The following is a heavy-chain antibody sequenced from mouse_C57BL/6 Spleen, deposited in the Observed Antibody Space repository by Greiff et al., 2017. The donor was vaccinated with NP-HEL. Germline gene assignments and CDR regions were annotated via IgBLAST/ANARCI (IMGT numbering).Heavy chain of an antibody. CDR3: ARQDSSGYVAWFAY. CDR2: INPNNGGT. CDR1: GYTFTDYN. D-gene: IGHD3-2*02. Sequence: EVQLQESGPELVKPGASVKMSCKASGYTFTDYNMHWVKQSHGKSLEWIGYINPNNGGTSYNQKFKGKATLTVNKSSSTAYMELRSLTSEDSAVYYCARQDSSGYVAWFAYWGQGTLVTVSA. J-gene: IGHJ3*01. V-gene: IGHV1-22*01.